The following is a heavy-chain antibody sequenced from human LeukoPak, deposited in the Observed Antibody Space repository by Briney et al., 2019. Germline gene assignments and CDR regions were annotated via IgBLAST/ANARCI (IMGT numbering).Heavy chain of an antibody. CDR2: IYYSGST. CDR1: GGSISSGDYY. Sequence: SETLSLTCTVSGGSISSGDYYWSWIRQPPGKGLEWIGYIYYSGSTYYNPSLKSRVTISVDTSKNQFSLKLSSVTAADTAVYYCARLGPLWLGAFDIWGQGTMVTVSS. V-gene: IGHV4-30-4*08. CDR3: ARLGPLWLGAFDI. D-gene: IGHD3-10*01. J-gene: IGHJ3*02.